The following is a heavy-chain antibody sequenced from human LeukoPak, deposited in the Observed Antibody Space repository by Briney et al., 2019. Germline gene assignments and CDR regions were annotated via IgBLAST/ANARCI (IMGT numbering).Heavy chain of an antibody. V-gene: IGHV3-23*01. Sequence: PGGSLRLSCAASGFTFSIYAMSWVRQAPGEGLQWVSSITSSGDGTYYANSVKGRFTISRDNSENMLYLQMNSLRVEGTAVYFCAKDRPNYYGSNGHYYRRDGDYWGQGTLVTVSS. J-gene: IGHJ4*02. CDR1: GFTFSIYA. CDR2: ITSSGDGT. CDR3: AKDRPNYYGSNGHYYRRDGDY. D-gene: IGHD3-22*01.